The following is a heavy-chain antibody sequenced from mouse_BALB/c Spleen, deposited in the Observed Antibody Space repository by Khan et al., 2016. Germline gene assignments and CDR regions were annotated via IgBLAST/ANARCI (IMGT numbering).Heavy chain of an antibody. D-gene: IGHD1-1*01. J-gene: IGHJ4*01. CDR3: ARSAYGDKDAMDY. V-gene: IGHV3-2*02. CDR1: GYSITSDYA. CDR2: ISYRGST. Sequence: EVQLQESGPGLVKPSQSLSLTCTVTGYSITSDYAWNWIRQFPGNRLEWMGYISYRGSTSYNPSLKSRISITRDTSKNQFFLQLNSVTSEDTATYYSARSAYGDKDAMDYWGQGTSVTVSS.